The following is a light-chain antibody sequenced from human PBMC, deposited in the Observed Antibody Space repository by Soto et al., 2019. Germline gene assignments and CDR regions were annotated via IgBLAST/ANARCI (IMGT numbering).Light chain of an antibody. V-gene: IGKV3-15*01. CDR1: QSVNTN. CDR3: QQYNNWPPLT. Sequence: EIVVTQSPATLSVSPGERATLSCRASQSVNTNFAWYQQKPGQAPRLLIYGASTRATGIPARFSGSGSGTEFTLTISSLQSEDFAVYYCQQYNNWPPLTFGGGTKVDIK. J-gene: IGKJ4*01. CDR2: GAS.